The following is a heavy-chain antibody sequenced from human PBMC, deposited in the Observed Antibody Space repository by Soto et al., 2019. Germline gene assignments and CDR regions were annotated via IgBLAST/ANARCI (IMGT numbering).Heavy chain of an antibody. D-gene: IGHD3-3*01. Sequence: EVQLLESGGGLVQPGGSLRLSCAASGFTFSSYAMSWVRQAPGKGLEWVSAISGSGGSTYYADSVKGRFTISRDNTKNTLYLHMHSLRAADTFLYYCANDYPQLCASVILQSTLMATYGMDVGGNGTTGTVSS. CDR3: ANDYPQLCASVILQSTLMATYGMDV. CDR2: ISGSGGST. V-gene: IGHV3-23*01. CDR1: GFTFSSYA. J-gene: IGHJ6*04.